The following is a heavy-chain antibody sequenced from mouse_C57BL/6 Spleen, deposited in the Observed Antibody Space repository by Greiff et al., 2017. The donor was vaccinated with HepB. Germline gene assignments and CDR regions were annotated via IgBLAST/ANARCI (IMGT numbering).Heavy chain of an antibody. CDR3: ARFPCYGYDGGDAMDY. Sequence: QVQLQQPGAELVKPGASVKMSCKASGYTFTSYWITWVKQRPGQGLEWIGDIYPGSGSTNYNEKFKSKATLTVDTSSSTAYMQLSSLTSEDSAVYYCARFPCYGYDGGDAMDYWGQGASVTVSS. D-gene: IGHD2-9*01. CDR1: GYTFTSYW. V-gene: IGHV1-55*01. J-gene: IGHJ4*01. CDR2: IYPGSGST.